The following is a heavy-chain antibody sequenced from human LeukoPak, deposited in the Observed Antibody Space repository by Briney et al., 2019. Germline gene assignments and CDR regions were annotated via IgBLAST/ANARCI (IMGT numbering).Heavy chain of an antibody. CDR2: INPNSGST. V-gene: IGHV7-4-1*02. CDR3: ARETSSDDTFGY. J-gene: IGHJ4*02. CDR1: GYTFTAYD. D-gene: IGHD3-3*01. Sequence: ASVKVSCKASGYTFTAYDMHWVRQAPGQGLEWMGWINPNSGSTTYAQDFTGRFIISLDTSVSTAYMQISSLKSEDTAVYYCARETSSDDTFGYWGQGTLVTVSS.